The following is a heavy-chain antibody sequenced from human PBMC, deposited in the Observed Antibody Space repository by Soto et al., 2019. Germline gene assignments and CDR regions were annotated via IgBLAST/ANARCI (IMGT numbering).Heavy chain of an antibody. D-gene: IGHD4-17*01. CDR1: GFTLNTYG. CDR3: AKDQMRARARCHWYYFDY. Sequence: QVQLVESGGGVVQPGTSLRLSCAASGFTLNTYGMHWVRQAPGMALEWVAVISYDGNNKYYADSVKGRFTISRDNSKNTLHRQMNSLSTEDTGVYYRAKDQMRARARCHWYYFDYWGQGTLVTVSS. V-gene: IGHV3-30*18. CDR2: ISYDGNNK. J-gene: IGHJ4*02.